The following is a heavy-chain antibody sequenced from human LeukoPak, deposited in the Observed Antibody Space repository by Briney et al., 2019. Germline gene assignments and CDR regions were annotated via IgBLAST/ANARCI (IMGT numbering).Heavy chain of an antibody. V-gene: IGHV4-4*07. CDR2: IYTSGST. J-gene: IGHJ5*02. CDR3: ARELTLCSSTSCYANYWFDH. Sequence: PETLSLTCTVSGGSITSYYWSWIRQPAGKGLEWIGRIYTSGSTNYNPSLKSRVTMSVDTSKNQFSLKLSSVTAADTAVYYCARELTLCSSTSCYANYWFDHWGQGTLVTVSS. D-gene: IGHD2-2*01. CDR1: GGSITSYY.